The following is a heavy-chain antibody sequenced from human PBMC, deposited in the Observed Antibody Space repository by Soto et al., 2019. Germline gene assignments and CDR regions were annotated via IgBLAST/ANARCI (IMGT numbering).Heavy chain of an antibody. Sequence: PSETLSLTCTVSGDSTSYYYWSWIRVAPGKGLEWIGSVYHSGSTNYNPSLKSRVTILRDSSKAQFSLKLNSATAADTAVYYCAIGYMDWFDPWGQGTRVTVSS. V-gene: IGHV4-59*08. CDR2: VYHSGST. D-gene: IGHD2-2*02. CDR1: GDSTSYYY. CDR3: AIGYMDWFDP. J-gene: IGHJ5*02.